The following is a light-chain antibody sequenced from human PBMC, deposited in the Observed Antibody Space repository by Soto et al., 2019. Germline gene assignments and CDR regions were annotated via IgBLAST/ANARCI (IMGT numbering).Light chain of an antibody. CDR2: DTS. Sequence: IVLTQSPGTLSLSPGERATLSCRASKSVGRRYLAWYQHKPRQAPMLLIYDTSERASDIPDRFSGSGSWTDLTLTIISLVHEEFAVYYCQYHETFGGGTKVEIK. V-gene: IGKV3-20*01. J-gene: IGKJ4*01. CDR1: KSVGRRY. CDR3: QYHET.